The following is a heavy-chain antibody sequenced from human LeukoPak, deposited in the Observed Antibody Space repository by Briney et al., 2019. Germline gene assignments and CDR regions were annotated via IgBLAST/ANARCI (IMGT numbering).Heavy chain of an antibody. CDR2: ISWNSGSI. V-gene: IGHV3-9*01. J-gene: IGHJ4*02. Sequence: GGSVSLSCAASGFTFGDYAMHWVRQAPGKGLEWVSGISWNSGSIGYADFVTGPFTNSRDKAKNSLYLQINSLRAGDTALYYCAKEHYYGLDYWGQGTLVTVSS. CDR3: AKEHYYGLDY. D-gene: IGHD3-10*01. CDR1: GFTFGDYA.